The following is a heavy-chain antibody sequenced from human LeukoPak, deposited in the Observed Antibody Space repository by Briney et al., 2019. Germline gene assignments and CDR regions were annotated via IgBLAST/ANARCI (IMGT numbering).Heavy chain of an antibody. D-gene: IGHD5-12*01. CDR1: GYTFTGYY. CDR3: ARGGYTMATIYYYYYYYMDV. J-gene: IGHJ6*03. V-gene: IGHV1-2*02. CDR2: INPNSGGT. Sequence: ASVKVSCKASGYTFTGYYMHWVRQAPGQGLEWMGWINPNSGGTNYAQKFQGRVTMTRDTSISTAYMELSRLRSDDTAVYYCARGGYTMATIYYYYYYYMDVWGKGTTVTISS.